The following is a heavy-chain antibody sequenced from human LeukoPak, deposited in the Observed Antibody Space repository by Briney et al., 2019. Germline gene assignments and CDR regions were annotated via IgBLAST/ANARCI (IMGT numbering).Heavy chain of an antibody. D-gene: IGHD2-15*01. CDR1: GGSFGGYY. CDR3: ATNPGGFCSSGDCYGEAP. Sequence: SETLFLTCAVSGGSFGGYYWSWIRQPPGRGLEWIGEINHSGSTNYNPSLKSRVTISVDTSKNQFSLKLSSVTAADTAVYYCATNPGGFCSSGDCYGEAPWGQGTLVTVSS. CDR2: INHSGST. V-gene: IGHV4-34*01. J-gene: IGHJ5*02.